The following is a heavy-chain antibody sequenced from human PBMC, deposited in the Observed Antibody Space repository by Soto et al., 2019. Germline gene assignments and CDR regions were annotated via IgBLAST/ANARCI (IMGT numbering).Heavy chain of an antibody. CDR3: ARFPTTTPVRGYYYYMDV. CDR1: GYTFTSYD. J-gene: IGHJ6*03. V-gene: IGHV1-8*01. CDR2: MNPNSGNT. D-gene: IGHD4-17*01. Sequence: QVQLVQSGAEVKKPGASVKVSCKASGYTFTSYDINWVRQATGQGLEWMGWMNPNSGNTGYAQKFQGRVTMTRNTSISTAYMELSSLRSEDTAVYYCARFPTTTPVRGYYYYMDVWGKGTTVTVSS.